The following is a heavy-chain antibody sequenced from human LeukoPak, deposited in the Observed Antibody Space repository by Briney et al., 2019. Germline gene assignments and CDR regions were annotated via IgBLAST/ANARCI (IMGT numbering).Heavy chain of an antibody. CDR3: ARALDSLYSSGWPSAGY. J-gene: IGHJ4*02. Sequence: GGSLRLSCAASGFTFDDYAMHWVRQAPGKGLEWVSGISWNSGSIGYADSVKGRFTISRDNAKNSLYLQMNSLRAEDTAVYYCARALDSLYSSGWPSAGYWGQGTLVTVSS. CDR2: ISWNSGSI. V-gene: IGHV3-9*01. CDR1: GFTFDDYA. D-gene: IGHD6-19*01.